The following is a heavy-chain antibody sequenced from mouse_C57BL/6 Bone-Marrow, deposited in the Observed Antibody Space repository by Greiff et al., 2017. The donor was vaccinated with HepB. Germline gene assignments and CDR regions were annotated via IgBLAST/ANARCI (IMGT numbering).Heavy chain of an antibody. CDR2: IHPNSGST. J-gene: IGHJ1*03. CDR3: ARQGPYYYGSSNWYFDV. D-gene: IGHD1-1*01. V-gene: IGHV1-64*01. CDR1: GYTFTSYW. Sequence: QVQLKQPGAELVKPGASVKLSCKASGYTFTSYWMHWVKQRPGQGLEWIGMIHPNSGSTNYNEKFKSKATLTVDKSSSTAYMQLSSLTSEDSAVYYCARQGPYYYGSSNWYFDVWGTGTTVTVSS.